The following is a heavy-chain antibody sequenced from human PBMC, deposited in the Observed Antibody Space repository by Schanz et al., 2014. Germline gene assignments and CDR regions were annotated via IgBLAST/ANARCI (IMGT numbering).Heavy chain of an antibody. Sequence: EVQLVESGGGLVQPGGSLRLSCAASRFTFSDYWMSWVRQAPGKGLEWVANMNQDGSVKNYVDSVKGRFTISRDNAKNLLYLQMNSLTAEDTAVYYCARDKGGLIPFDYWGQGTLVAVSS. CDR1: RFTFSDYW. V-gene: IGHV3-7*01. J-gene: IGHJ4*02. CDR2: MNQDGSVK. D-gene: IGHD2-15*01. CDR3: ARDKGGLIPFDY.